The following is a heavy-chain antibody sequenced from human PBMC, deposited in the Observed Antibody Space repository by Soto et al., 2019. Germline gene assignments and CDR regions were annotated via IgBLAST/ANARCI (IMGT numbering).Heavy chain of an antibody. V-gene: IGHV1-18*01. D-gene: IGHD3-9*01. CDR1: GYTFTSYG. J-gene: IGHJ4*02. CDR3: ARAPPRAYDILTEY. Sequence: ASVKVSCKASGYTFTSYGISWVRQAPGQGLEWKGWISAYSGNTNYAQKLQGRDTMTTDTSTSTAYMVLRSLRSDDTSVYYCARAPPRAYDILTEYWGQGALVTVSS. CDR2: ISAYSGNT.